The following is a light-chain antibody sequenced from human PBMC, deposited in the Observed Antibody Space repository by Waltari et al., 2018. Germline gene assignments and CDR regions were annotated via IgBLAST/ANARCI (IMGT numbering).Light chain of an antibody. CDR2: DVS. V-gene: IGLV2-14*03. Sequence: QSALTQPASVSGSPGQSITIPCTGTTSYIGYDKYVSWYQQHPGKAPKLIIYDVSHRPSGVSDRFSGSKSGNTASLTISGLRAEDEADYHCSSYSISSNYFVFGTGTTVTVL. CDR3: SSYSISSNYFV. CDR1: TSYIGYDKY. J-gene: IGLJ1*01.